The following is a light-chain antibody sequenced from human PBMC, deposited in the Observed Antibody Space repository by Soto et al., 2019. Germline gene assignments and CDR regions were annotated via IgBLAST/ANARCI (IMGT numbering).Light chain of an antibody. J-gene: IGKJ3*01. CDR3: QQYYSIPFT. Sequence: DIVMTQSPDSPAVSLGERATINCKSSQSVLYSSNNKNYLAWYQQKPGQPPKLLIYWASTRESGVPDRFSGSGSGTDFTLTISSLQAEDVAVYYCQQYYSIPFTFGPGTKVDIK. CDR2: WAS. CDR1: QSVLYSSNNKNY. V-gene: IGKV4-1*01.